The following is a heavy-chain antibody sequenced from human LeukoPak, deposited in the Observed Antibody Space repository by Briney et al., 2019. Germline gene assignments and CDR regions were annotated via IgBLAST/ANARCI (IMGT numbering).Heavy chain of an antibody. V-gene: IGHV1-8*01. CDR2: MNPNSGNT. CDR3: ARGFKVGYCSSTSCYRGLDY. CDR1: GYTFTSYD. D-gene: IGHD2-2*02. Sequence: ASVKVSCKASGYTFTSYDINWLRQATGQGLEWMGWMNPNSGNTGYAQKFQGRVTMTRNTSISTAYMELSSLRSEDTAVYYCARGFKVGYCSSTSCYRGLDYWGQGTLVTVSS. J-gene: IGHJ4*02.